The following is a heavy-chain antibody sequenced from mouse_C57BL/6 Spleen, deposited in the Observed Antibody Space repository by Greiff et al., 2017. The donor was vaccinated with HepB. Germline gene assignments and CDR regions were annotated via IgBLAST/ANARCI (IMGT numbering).Heavy chain of an antibody. CDR2: IDPSDSET. D-gene: IGHD2-1*01. Sequence: QVQLKQPGAELVRPGSSVKLSCKASGYTFTSYWMHWVKQRPIQGLEWIGNIDPSDSETHYNQKFKDKATLTVDKSSSTAYMQLSSLTSEDSAVYYCARWGYGNYDYFDYWGQGTTLTVSS. J-gene: IGHJ2*01. V-gene: IGHV1-52*01. CDR3: ARWGYGNYDYFDY. CDR1: GYTFTSYW.